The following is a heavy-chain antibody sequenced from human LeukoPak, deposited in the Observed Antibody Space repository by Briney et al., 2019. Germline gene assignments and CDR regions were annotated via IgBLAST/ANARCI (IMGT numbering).Heavy chain of an antibody. D-gene: IGHD6-19*01. CDR2: IWHDGSAK. Sequence: GRSLTLSCAASGFTFSSYGMHWVRQAPGKGLEWVAVIWHDGSAKFYVDSVRGRFSISRDDSKNTLYLQMNSLRAEDTALYYCAKDNRGGWSGYFDYWGRGTLVTVSS. CDR3: AKDNRGGWSGYFDY. CDR1: GFTFSSYG. V-gene: IGHV3-33*06. J-gene: IGHJ4*02.